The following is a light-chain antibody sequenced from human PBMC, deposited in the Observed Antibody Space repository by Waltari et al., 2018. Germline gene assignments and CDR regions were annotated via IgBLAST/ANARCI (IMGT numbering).Light chain of an antibody. Sequence: SALTQPPSASGSPGQSVSISCTGTSSDVGAYNYVSWYQQHPGKAPRLMIYEVTKRPSGVPDRFSGSKSGNTASLTVSGLQTEDEADYYCCSYTDRGTMVFGAGTKLTVL. J-gene: IGLJ3*02. CDR3: CSYTDRGTMV. CDR1: SSDVGAYNY. CDR2: EVT. V-gene: IGLV2-8*01.